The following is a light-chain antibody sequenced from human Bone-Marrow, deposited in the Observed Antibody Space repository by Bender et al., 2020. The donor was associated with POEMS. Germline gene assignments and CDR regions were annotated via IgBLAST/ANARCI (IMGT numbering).Light chain of an antibody. V-gene: IGLV1-50*01. CDR1: SSNIGAGFD. J-gene: IGLJ3*02. CDR3: AAWEDSLNGWV. CDR2: HNT. Sequence: QSVLTQPPSASGTPGQRVTISCTGSSSNIGAGFDVHWYQQLPGMAPRLLIYHNTNRPSGVPDRFSGSRSGASASLAITGLQSEDEADYYCAAWEDSLNGWVFGGGTKLTVL.